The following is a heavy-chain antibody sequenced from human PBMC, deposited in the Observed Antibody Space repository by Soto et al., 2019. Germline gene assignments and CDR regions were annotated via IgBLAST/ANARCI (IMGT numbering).Heavy chain of an antibody. D-gene: IGHD3-10*01. V-gene: IGHV1-69*01. CDR2: IIPTFGTA. J-gene: IGHJ4*02. Sequence: QVQLVQSGAEVKKPGSSVKVSCKASGGTFSSYAISWVRQAPGQGLEWMGGIIPTFGTANYAQKFQGRVTITADESTIWAYMVLSSLSSGDTAVYFCAVRGVIIKRGGDFDYWGQGTLVTVSS. CDR1: GGTFSSYA. CDR3: AVRGVIIKRGGDFDY.